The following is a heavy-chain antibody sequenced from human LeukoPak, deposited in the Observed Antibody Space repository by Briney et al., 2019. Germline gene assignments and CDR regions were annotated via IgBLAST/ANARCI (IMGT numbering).Heavy chain of an antibody. Sequence: GGSLRLSWAASGXTFSSYSMNWVRQAPGKGLEWLSYISSSSSIIYYADSVKGRFTISRDNAKNSLYLQMNSLRDEDTAVYYCAKSDTYRFDYWGQGTLVTVSS. CDR3: AKSDTYRFDY. J-gene: IGHJ4*02. V-gene: IGHV3-48*02. CDR1: GXTFSSYS. CDR2: ISSSSSII. D-gene: IGHD2-21*02.